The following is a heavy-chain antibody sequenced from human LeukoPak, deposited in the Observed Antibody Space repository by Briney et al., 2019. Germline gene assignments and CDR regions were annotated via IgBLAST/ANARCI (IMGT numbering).Heavy chain of an antibody. CDR2: TYYTSTSKWDT. CDR3: TRGRRFYYGMDV. Sequence: SQTLSLTCAISGDSVSTTMVAWNWVRQSPPRGLEWLGRTYYTSTSKWDTDYAVSLKSRISVSPDISKNQFSLQLNSVTPEDTAVYYCTRGRRFYYGMDVWGQGTTVTVSS. CDR1: GDSVSTTMVA. V-gene: IGHV6-1*01. D-gene: IGHD3-16*01. J-gene: IGHJ6*02.